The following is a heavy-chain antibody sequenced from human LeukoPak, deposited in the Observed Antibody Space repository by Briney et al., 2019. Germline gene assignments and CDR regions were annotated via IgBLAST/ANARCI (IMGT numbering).Heavy chain of an antibody. Sequence: GGSLRLSCAASGFTFDDYAMHWVRQAPGKGLEWVSGISWNSGSIGYADSVKGRFTISRDNAKNSLYLQMNSLRAEDTALYYCARNRYPYFYGSGAGSAFDIWGQGTMVKVSS. V-gene: IGHV3-9*01. CDR2: ISWNSGSI. D-gene: IGHD3-16*01. CDR3: ARNRYPYFYGSGAGSAFDI. CDR1: GFTFDDYA. J-gene: IGHJ3*02.